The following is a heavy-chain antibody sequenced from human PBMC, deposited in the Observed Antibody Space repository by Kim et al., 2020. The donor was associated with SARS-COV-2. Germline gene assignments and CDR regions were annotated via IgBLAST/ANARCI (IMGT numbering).Heavy chain of an antibody. J-gene: IGHJ4*02. Sequence: SETLSLTCTVSGGSISSSSYYWGWIRQPPGKGLEWIGSIYYSGSTYYNPSLKSRVTISVDTSKNQFSLKLSSVTAADTAVYYCARPETGYSSSWYDWGQGTLV. CDR1: GGSISSSSYY. D-gene: IGHD6-13*01. V-gene: IGHV4-39*01. CDR3: ARPETGYSSSWYD. CDR2: IYYSGST.